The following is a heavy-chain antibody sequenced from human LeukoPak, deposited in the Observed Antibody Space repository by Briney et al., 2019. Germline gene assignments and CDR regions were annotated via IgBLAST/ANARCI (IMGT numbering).Heavy chain of an antibody. J-gene: IGHJ5*02. V-gene: IGHV4-4*07. CDR2: IYTSGST. D-gene: IGHD6-13*01. Sequence: PSETLSLTCTVSGGSISSYYWSWIRQPAGKGLEWIGRIYTSGSTNYNPSLESRVTMSVDTSKNQFSLKLSSVTAADTAVFYCARGGPGYSSSWYFDPWGQGTLVTVSS. CDR1: GGSISSYY. CDR3: ARGGPGYSSSWYFDP.